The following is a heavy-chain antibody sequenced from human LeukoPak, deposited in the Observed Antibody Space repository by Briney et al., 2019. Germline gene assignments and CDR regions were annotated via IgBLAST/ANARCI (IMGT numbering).Heavy chain of an antibody. CDR2: ISSSSSTI. CDR3: ARILYSSGWYGDHY. J-gene: IGHJ4*02. Sequence: GGSLRLSCAASGFTFSSYSMNWVRQAPGKGLEWVSYISSSSSTIYYADSVKGRFTISRDNAKNSLYLQMNSLRAEDTAVYYCARILYSSGWYGDHYWGQGTLVTVSS. CDR1: GFTFSSYS. D-gene: IGHD6-19*01. V-gene: IGHV3-48*01.